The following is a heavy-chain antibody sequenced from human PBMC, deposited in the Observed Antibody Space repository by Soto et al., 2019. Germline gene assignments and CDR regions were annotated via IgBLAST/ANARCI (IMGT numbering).Heavy chain of an antibody. Sequence: VGSLRLSCASSVFTFSSYAMSCVRHSPGKWLEWVSAISGSGGSTYYADSVKGRFTISRDNSKNTLYLQMNSLRAEDTAVYYCAISRRDMLRGKEDDAFDIWGQGTMVNVSS. D-gene: IGHD3-10*01. V-gene: IGHV3-23*01. CDR3: AISRRDMLRGKEDDAFDI. CDR1: VFTFSSYA. J-gene: IGHJ3*02. CDR2: ISGSGGST.